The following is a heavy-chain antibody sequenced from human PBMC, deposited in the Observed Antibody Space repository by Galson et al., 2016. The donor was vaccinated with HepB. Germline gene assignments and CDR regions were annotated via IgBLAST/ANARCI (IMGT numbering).Heavy chain of an antibody. V-gene: IGHV3-73*01. CDR3: ARFRPLTSHYGNTEQLEH. D-gene: IGHD3-10*01. Sequence: SLRLSCAASGFTFSESGIYWVRQASGKGLEWIGRIRDIGNSYATAYAASVEGRFTISRDDSKNTAYLRMNSLKTEETAVYYCARFRPLTSHYGNTEQLEHWGQGTLVTVSS. J-gene: IGHJ5*02. CDR2: IRDIGNSYAT. CDR1: GFTFSESG.